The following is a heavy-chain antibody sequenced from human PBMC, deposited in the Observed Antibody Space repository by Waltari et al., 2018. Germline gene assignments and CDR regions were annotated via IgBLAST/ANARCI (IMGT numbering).Heavy chain of an antibody. CDR3: ARDDVDSSNFGGF. CDR2: IYPYNGNT. V-gene: IGHV1-18*01. D-gene: IGHD3-16*01. CDR1: AYYFANYG. Sequence: QLVQSGAEVKKPAASVTVACKAAAYYFANYGITWVRKAPGQGLEWMGWIYPYNGNTKYEQNFQGRVTMTTDTSTATAYMEIRSLRSDDTAIYYCARDDVDSSNFGGFWGQGTQVTVSS. J-gene: IGHJ4*02.